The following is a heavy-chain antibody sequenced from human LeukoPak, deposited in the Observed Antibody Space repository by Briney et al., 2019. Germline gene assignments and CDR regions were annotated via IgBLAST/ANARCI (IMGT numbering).Heavy chain of an antibody. J-gene: IGHJ4*02. V-gene: IGHV4-39*07. CDR3: AREIISGSGWYSDY. D-gene: IGHD6-19*01. CDR1: GGSISSSSYY. CDR2: IYYSGST. Sequence: NPSETLSLTCTVSGGSISSSSYYWGWIRQPPGKGLEWIGSIYYSGSTYYNPSLKSRVTISLDTSKNQFSLKLSSVTAADTAVYYCAREIISGSGWYSDYWGQGTLVTVSS.